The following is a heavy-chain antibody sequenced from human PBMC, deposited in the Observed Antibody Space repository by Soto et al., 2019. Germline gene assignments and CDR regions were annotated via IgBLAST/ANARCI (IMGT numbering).Heavy chain of an antibody. CDR3: ARDRNHGLDH. Sequence: QVHLVQSGGEVKKPGASVKISCKASGYTFKSNDISWVRQAPGQGLEWMGWISTISVDTKYAQKIQGRVTMTTETSATTAYMELRSLTSDDTAVYFCARDRNHGLDHWGQGTLVTVSS. CDR1: GYTFKSND. V-gene: IGHV1-18*01. D-gene: IGHD1-1*01. J-gene: IGHJ4*02. CDR2: ISTISVDT.